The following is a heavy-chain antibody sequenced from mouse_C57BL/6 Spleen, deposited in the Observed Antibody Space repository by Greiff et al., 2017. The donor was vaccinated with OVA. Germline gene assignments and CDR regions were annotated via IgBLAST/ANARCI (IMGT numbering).Heavy chain of an antibody. CDR3: TRGGDYEDYAMDY. D-gene: IGHD2-4*01. CDR2: IDPETGGT. Sequence: QVQLQQSGAELVRPGASVTLSCKASGYTFTDYVMHWVKQTPVHGLEWIGAIDPETGGTAYNQKFKGKAILTADKSSSTAYMELRSLTSEDSAVYYCTRGGDYEDYAMDYWGQGTSVTVSS. J-gene: IGHJ4*01. V-gene: IGHV1-15*01. CDR1: GYTFTDYV.